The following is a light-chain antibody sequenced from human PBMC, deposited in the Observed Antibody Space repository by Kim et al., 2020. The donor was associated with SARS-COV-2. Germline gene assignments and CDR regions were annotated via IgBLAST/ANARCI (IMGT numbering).Light chain of an antibody. CDR3: QHYGDSPRHI. Sequence: EIVLTQSPATLSLSPGERGTLSCRASQSVSNRDLAWYQQKAGQAPRLLIYGASSRATGIPDRFSGSGSGTDFILTISRLEPEDVAVYYCQHYGDSPRHIFGQGTKLEI. V-gene: IGKV3-20*01. CDR2: GAS. CDR1: QSVSNRD. J-gene: IGKJ2*01.